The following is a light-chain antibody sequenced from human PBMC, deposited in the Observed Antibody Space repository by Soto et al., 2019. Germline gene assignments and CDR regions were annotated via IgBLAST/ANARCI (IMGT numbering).Light chain of an antibody. CDR1: RSNIGSNT. J-gene: IGLJ2*01. Sequence: QSVLTQPPSASGTPGQRVTISCSGSRSNIGSNTVNWYQQLPGTAHRLLIYSDNERPSGVPGRFSGSKSGTSASLAISGLQSEDEAVYFCAAWDDSLSGDVVFGGGTKLTVL. V-gene: IGLV1-44*01. CDR2: SDN. CDR3: AAWDDSLSGDVV.